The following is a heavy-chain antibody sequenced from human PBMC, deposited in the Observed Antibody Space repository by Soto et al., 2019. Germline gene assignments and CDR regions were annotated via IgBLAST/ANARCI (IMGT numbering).Heavy chain of an antibody. Sequence: QVHLQESGPGLVKPSETLSLTCAVSGASIGSGGWWSWVRQPPGKGLEWIAEIFHDGNTNYSPSRKSRVTISVDKSQNQFSLNVYSVTAADTAVYYCARHEGRTGPDQWGQGTLVTVSS. V-gene: IGHV4-4*02. CDR1: GASIGSGGW. CDR3: ARHEGRTGPDQ. CDR2: IFHDGNT. D-gene: IGHD3-9*01. J-gene: IGHJ5*02.